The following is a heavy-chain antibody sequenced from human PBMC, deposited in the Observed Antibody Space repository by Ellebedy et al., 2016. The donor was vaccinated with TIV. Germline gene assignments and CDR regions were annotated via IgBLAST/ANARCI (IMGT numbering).Heavy chain of an antibody. CDR2: ISSSSSYT. CDR3: ARELVGIAASFDY. Sequence: GESLKISCAASGFTFSDYYMSWIRQAPGKGLEWVSYISSSSSYTNYADSVKGRFTISRDNAKNSLYLQMNSLRAEDTAVYYCARELVGIAASFDYWGQGTLVTVSS. J-gene: IGHJ4*02. V-gene: IGHV3-11*06. CDR1: GFTFSDYY. D-gene: IGHD6-13*01.